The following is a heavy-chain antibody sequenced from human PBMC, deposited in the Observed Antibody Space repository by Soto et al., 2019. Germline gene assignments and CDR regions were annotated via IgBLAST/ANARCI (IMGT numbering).Heavy chain of an antibody. CDR1: GYTFSGFY. CDR2: LHPSSGGT. CDR3: ALTDYFDSNGHYFDL. D-gene: IGHD3-22*01. J-gene: IGHJ4*02. V-gene: IGHV1-2*02. Sequence: ASVKVSCKASGYTFSGFYMHWLRQAPGHGLEWMGWLHPSSGGTRYAQKFQGRVTMTRDTSINTAYMELSRLRSDDTAVFYCALTDYFDSNGHYFDLWGQGTLVTVS.